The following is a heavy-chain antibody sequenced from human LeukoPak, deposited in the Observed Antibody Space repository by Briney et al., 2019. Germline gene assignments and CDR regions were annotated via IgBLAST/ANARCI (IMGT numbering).Heavy chain of an antibody. CDR1: GYTFTNYD. Sequence: GASVKVSCKASGYTFTNYDINWVRQASGQGRDWMGWMNPNSGNTGYAQKFQGRVTMTRNTSISTAYMEVSSLSSEDTAVYYCARGPGCVSTSCPYHFDYWGQGTLVTVSS. D-gene: IGHD2-2*01. J-gene: IGHJ4*02. CDR3: ARGPGCVSTSCPYHFDY. V-gene: IGHV1-8*01. CDR2: MNPNSGNT.